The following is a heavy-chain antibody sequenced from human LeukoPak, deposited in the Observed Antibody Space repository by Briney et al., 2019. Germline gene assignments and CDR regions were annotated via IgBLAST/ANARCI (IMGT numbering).Heavy chain of an antibody. V-gene: IGHV4-59*01. CDR1: GGSISSYY. D-gene: IGHD2-21*02. J-gene: IGHJ4*02. CDR3: ASSRVTPSAPDY. CDR2: IYYSGST. Sequence: PSETLSLTCTVSGGSISSYYWSWIRQPPGKGLEWIGYIYYSGSTNYNPSLKSRVTISVDTSKNQFSLKLSSVTAADTAVYYCASSRVTPSAPDYWGQGTLVTVSS.